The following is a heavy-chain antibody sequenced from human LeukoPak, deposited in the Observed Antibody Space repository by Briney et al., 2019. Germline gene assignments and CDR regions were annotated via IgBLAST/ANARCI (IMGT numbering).Heavy chain of an antibody. J-gene: IGHJ5*01. CDR3: AKCPRGSSGWFDY. CDR1: GFTFSNYG. Sequence: GGSLRLSCAASGFTFSNYGMSWVRQAPGKGLEWVSTISGSGGRTYYADSVKGRFTISRDNSKNTLYLQMNSLRAEDTAVYYCAKCPRGSSGWFDYWGQGTLVTVSS. CDR2: ISGSGGRT. V-gene: IGHV3-23*01. D-gene: IGHD6-19*01.